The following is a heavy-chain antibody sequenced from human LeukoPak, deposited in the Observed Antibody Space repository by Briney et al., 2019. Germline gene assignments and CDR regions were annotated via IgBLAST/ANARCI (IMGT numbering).Heavy chain of an antibody. D-gene: IGHD3-3*01. V-gene: IGHV3-53*01. CDR1: GFTVSSNY. J-gene: IGHJ4*02. Sequence: GGSLRLSCAASGFTVSSNYMGWVRQAPGKGLEWVSVIYSGGSTYYADSVKGRFTISRDNSKNTLYLQMNSLRAEDTAVYYCARQIYDFWSGYYHLDYWGQGTLVTVSS. CDR3: ARQIYDFWSGYYHLDY. CDR2: IYSGGST.